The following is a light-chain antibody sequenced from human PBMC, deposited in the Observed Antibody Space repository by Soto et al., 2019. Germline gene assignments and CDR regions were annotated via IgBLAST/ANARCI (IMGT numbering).Light chain of an antibody. CDR2: GGS. CDR1: QSVSSK. Sequence: EMVMAQSPATLSVSPGETATLSCRASQSVSSKLAWYQQKPGQSPTLLIYGGSTRAAGIPDRFSGNGSGTEFTLTISSLQSEDFAVYYCQQYGNWPPVTFGGGTKV. CDR3: QQYGNWPPVT. V-gene: IGKV3-15*01. J-gene: IGKJ4*01.